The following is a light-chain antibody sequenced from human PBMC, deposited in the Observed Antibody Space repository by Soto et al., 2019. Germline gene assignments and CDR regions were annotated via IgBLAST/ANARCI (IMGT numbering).Light chain of an antibody. CDR1: QSVSSSY. Sequence: EIVLTQSPGTLSLSPGERATLSCRASQSVSSSYLAWYQHKPGQAPRLLIYDASNRATGIPDRFSGSGSGTDFTLTISRLEPEDFAVYYCQQYGSSPYTFGQGTKLEIK. CDR2: DAS. J-gene: IGKJ2*01. V-gene: IGKV3-20*01. CDR3: QQYGSSPYT.